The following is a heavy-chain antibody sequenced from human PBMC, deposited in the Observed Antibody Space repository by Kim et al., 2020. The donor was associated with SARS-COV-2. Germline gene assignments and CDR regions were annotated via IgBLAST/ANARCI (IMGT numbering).Heavy chain of an antibody. D-gene: IGHD4-17*01. Sequence: SETLSLTCTVSGGSISSSSYYWGWIRQPPGKGLEWIGSIYYSGSTYYNPSLKSRGTISVDTSKNQFSLKLSSVTAADTAVYYCARHTSSTVTTAFDYWGQRTLATVSS. V-gene: IGHV4-39*01. CDR2: IYYSGST. J-gene: IGHJ4*02. CDR3: ARHTSSTVTTAFDY. CDR1: GGSISSSSYY.